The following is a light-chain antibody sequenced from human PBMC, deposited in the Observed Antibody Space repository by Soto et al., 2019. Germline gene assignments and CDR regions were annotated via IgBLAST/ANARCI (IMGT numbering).Light chain of an antibody. J-gene: IGKJ1*01. CDR2: DAS. CDR3: QQYTGYPWT. V-gene: IGKV1-5*01. CDR1: QSINSW. Sequence: DIQMTQSPSTLSASVGDRGTITCRASQSINSWLAWYQQKPGKAPKLLIYDASSLESGVPSRFSGSGSGTEFTLTISSLQPDDFATYYCQQYTGYPWTFGQGTKV.